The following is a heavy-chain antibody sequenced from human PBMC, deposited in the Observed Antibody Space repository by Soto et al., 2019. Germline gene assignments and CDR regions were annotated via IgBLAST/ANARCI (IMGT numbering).Heavy chain of an antibody. CDR1: GGTFSSYA. CDR3: VRDLDGSGSYYTDY. J-gene: IGHJ4*02. V-gene: IGHV1-18*01. Sequence: GASVKVSCKTSGGTFSSYAISWVRQAPGQGLEWMGWISAYNGNTKYAQNLQGRVTMTTDTSTSTAYMEMRSLRSDDTAVYYCVRDLDGSGSYYTDYWGPGTLVTVSS. D-gene: IGHD3-10*01. CDR2: ISAYNGNT.